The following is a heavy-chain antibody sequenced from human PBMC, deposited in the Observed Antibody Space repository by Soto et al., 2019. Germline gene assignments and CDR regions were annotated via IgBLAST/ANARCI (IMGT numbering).Heavy chain of an antibody. CDR1: GGSISSYY. V-gene: IGHV4-59*01. CDR2: IYYSGST. CDR3: ARVVGGYSYGYYYYGMDV. J-gene: IGHJ6*02. Sequence: SETLSLTCTVSGGSISSYYWSWIRQPPWKGLEWIGYIYYSGSTNYNPSLKSRVTISVDTSKNQFSLKLSSVTAADTAVYYCARVVGGYSYGYYYYGMDVWGQGTTVTVSS. D-gene: IGHD5-18*01.